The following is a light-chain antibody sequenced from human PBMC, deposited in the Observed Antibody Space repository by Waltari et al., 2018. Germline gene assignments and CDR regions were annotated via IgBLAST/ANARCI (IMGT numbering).Light chain of an antibody. CDR1: QSIVIY. CDR2: EAS. V-gene: IGKV3-11*01. Sequence: EIVLTQSPATLSLSPGERATPPCRASQSIVIYLAWYQQKPGQAPRLLIYEASSRATGIPARFSGSGYGTDFTLTISGLEPEDFAVYYCQQRSKWPLTFGGGTKVEIK. CDR3: QQRSKWPLT. J-gene: IGKJ4*01.